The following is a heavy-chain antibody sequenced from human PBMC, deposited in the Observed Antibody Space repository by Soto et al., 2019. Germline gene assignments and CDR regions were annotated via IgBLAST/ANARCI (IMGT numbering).Heavy chain of an antibody. CDR2: IYWDDDK. Sequence: QITLKESGPTLVKPTQTLTLTCTFSGFSLTTRGVGVGWIRQPPGKALECLALIYWDDDKRYSPSLQSRLSITKDTSKNQVVLKMTNVDPVDTATYYCAHIPNYYQYDWFDPWGQGNQVSVSS. J-gene: IGHJ5*02. CDR3: AHIPNYYQYDWFDP. CDR1: GFSLTTRGVG. V-gene: IGHV2-5*02. D-gene: IGHD3-16*01.